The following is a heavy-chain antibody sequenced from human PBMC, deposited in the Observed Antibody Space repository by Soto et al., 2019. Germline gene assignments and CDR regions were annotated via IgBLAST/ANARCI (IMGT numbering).Heavy chain of an antibody. J-gene: IGHJ4*02. V-gene: IGHV1-3*01. CDR3: ASLSYGSGRYY. CDR2: INADNGNT. Sequence: QVQLVQSGAEVKKPGASVKVSCKASGYSFSNYALHWVRQAPGQRLEWMGWINADNGNTKYSQKFQGRVTFTRDTSASTVYMELNSLRAEDTAVYYFASLSYGSGRYYWGQGTLVTVS. CDR1: GYSFSNYA. D-gene: IGHD3-10*01.